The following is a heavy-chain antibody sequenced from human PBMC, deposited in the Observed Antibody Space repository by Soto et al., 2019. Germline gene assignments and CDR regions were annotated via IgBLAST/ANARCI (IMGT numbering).Heavy chain of an antibody. V-gene: IGHV3-30-3*01. D-gene: IGHD3-9*01. CDR2: ISYDGNTQ. Sequence: QVQLVESGGGVVQPGGSLRLSCVASGFIFSGYAMHWVRQAPGKGLEWVAVISYDGNTQYYADSVKGRFTVSRDNSNNILYVEMNNLRDEDTAMYYCAKETNAYEINFWGQGTLVTVSP. J-gene: IGHJ4*02. CDR1: GFIFSGYA. CDR3: AKETNAYEINF.